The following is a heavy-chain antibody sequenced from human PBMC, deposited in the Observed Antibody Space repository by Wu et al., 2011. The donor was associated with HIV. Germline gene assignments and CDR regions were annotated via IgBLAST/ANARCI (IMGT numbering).Heavy chain of an antibody. CDR1: GYTFTTSG. Sequence: QVQLMQSGAEVKKPGASVKVSCKASGYTFTTSGVSWVRQAPGQGLEWMGWISTYSGNTKYAQRLQGRVTMTTDTPANTAYMEVRSLRSDDTAVYYCARDESGSSSFYGMDVWGQGTTVTVSS. J-gene: IGHJ6*02. CDR2: ISTYSGNT. V-gene: IGHV1-18*01. D-gene: IGHD1-26*01. CDR3: ARDESGSSSFYGMDV.